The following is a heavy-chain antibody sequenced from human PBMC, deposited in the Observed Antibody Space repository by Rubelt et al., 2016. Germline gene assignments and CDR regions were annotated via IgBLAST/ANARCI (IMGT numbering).Heavy chain of an antibody. CDR3: AREYCSGGSCYSVFDY. CDR2: ISAYNGNT. D-gene: IGHD2-15*01. V-gene: IGHV1-18*01. Sequence: QVQLVQSGAEVKKPGASVKVSCKASGYTFTSYGISWVRQAPGQGLEWMGWISAYNGNTNYAQKFQGRVTMTRDTSISTAYMELSRLGSDDTAVYYCAREYCSGGSCYSVFDYWGQGTLVTVSS. J-gene: IGHJ4*02. CDR1: GYTFTSYG.